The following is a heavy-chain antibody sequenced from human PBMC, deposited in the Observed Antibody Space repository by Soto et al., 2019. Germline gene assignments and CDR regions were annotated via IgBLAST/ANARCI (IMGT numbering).Heavy chain of an antibody. CDR2: VWPDGRNK. J-gene: IGHJ6*02. D-gene: IGHD5-18*01. CDR3: AREGSPALGYAMDA. CDR1: GFTFSSHG. Sequence: GGSLRLSCAASGFTFSSHGMHWVRQAPGKGLEWVTIVWPDGRNKYYADSVKGRFTISRDNSKNMLYLQMDSLRAEGTALYYCAREGSPALGYAMDAWGQGTTVTVSS. V-gene: IGHV3-33*01.